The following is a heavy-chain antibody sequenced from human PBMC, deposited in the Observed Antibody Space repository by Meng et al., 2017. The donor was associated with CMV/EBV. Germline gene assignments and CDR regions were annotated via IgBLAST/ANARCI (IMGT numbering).Heavy chain of an antibody. Sequence: GESLKISCAASGFTFSNYGMYWVRQAPGKGLEWVTFIRYDGSNKYYADSVKGRFTISRDNSKNTLFLQMNSLRAEDTAVYYCAREDRPLVHCSSTSCRTNYYYYGMDVWGQGTTVTVSS. CDR3: AREDRPLVHCSSTSCRTNYYYYGMDV. J-gene: IGHJ6*02. CDR2: IRYDGSNK. D-gene: IGHD2-2*01. CDR1: GFTFSNYG. V-gene: IGHV3-30*02.